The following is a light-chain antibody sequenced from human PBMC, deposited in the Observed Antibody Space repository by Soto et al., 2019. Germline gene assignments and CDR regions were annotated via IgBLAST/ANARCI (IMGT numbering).Light chain of an antibody. V-gene: IGKV3-11*01. CDR2: DAS. CDR1: QSVDSY. Sequence: EIVLTQSPGTLSLSPGERATLSCRASQSVDSYLAWYQQKVGQAPRLLIYDASNRATGIPARFSGSGSGTDFTLTISSLAPDDFAIYYCHQRQSWPRTFGQGTKVDI. J-gene: IGKJ1*01. CDR3: HQRQSWPRT.